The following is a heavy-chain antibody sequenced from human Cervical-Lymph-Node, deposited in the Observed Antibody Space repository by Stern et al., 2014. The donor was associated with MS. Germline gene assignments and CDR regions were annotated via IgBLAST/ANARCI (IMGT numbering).Heavy chain of an antibody. V-gene: IGHV4-59*01. J-gene: IGHJ4*02. CDR2: IYNSGST. CDR3: ARVDGDSFDY. D-gene: IGHD4-17*01. CDR1: GGSISSYY. Sequence: QVQLQESGPGLVKPSETLSLTCTVSGGSISSYYWTWIRQPPGQGLEWIGYIYNSGSTSYNPSLKSRVTISVDTSKNQFSLKLSSVTAADTAVYYCARVDGDSFDYWGQGTLVTVSS.